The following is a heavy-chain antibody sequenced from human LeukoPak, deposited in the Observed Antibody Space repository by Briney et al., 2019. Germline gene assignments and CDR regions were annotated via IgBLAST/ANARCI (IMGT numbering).Heavy chain of an antibody. Sequence: GGSLRLSCAASRFTFSRHGMSWVRQAPGRNIITCNGDSVKGRFTISRDTPENTLDVQMNSLRAEDTAVFYCAKDTSTLLYYFDYWGQGTLVTVSS. CDR1: RFTFSRHG. D-gene: IGHD2-15*01. V-gene: IGHV3-23*01. J-gene: IGHJ4*02. CDR2: RNIIT. CDR3: AKDTSTLLYYFDY.